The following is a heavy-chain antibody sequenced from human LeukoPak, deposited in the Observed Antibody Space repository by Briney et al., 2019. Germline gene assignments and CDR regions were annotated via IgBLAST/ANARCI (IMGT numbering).Heavy chain of an antibody. D-gene: IGHD3-10*01. J-gene: IGHJ6*03. CDR2: IIPIFGTA. CDR1: GGTFGSYA. Sequence: GASVKVSCKASGGTFGSYATSWVRQAPGQGLEWMGGIIPIFGTANYAQKFRGRVTITTDESTSTAYMELSSLRSEDTAVYYCARVHGSGSYRPYYYYYYMDVWGKGTTVTVSS. V-gene: IGHV1-69*05. CDR3: ARVHGSGSYRPYYYYYYMDV.